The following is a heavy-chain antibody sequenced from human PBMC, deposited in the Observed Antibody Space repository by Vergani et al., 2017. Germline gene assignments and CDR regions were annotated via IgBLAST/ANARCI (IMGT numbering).Heavy chain of an antibody. D-gene: IGHD3-16*02. CDR2: IFSHDEK. CDR3: ARIRYDYVWGSYRYYFDY. CDR1: GFSLSNARMG. J-gene: IGHJ4*02. V-gene: IGHV2-26*01. Sequence: QVTLKESGPVLVKPTETLTLTCTVSGFSLSNARMGVSWIRQPPGKALEWLAHIFSHDEKSYSTSLKSRLTISKDTSKSQVVLTMTNMDPVDTATHYCARIRYDYVWGSYRYYFDYWGQGTLVTVSS.